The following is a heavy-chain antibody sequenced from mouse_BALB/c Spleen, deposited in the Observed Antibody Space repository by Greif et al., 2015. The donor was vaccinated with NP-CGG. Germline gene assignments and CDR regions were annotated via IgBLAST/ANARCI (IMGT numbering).Heavy chain of an antibody. CDR2: ILPGSGST. CDR1: GYTFSSYW. D-gene: IGHD2-3*01. V-gene: IGHV1-9*01. Sequence: VHLVESGAELMKPGASVKISCKATGYTFSSYWIEWVKQRPGHGLEWIGEILPGSGSTNYNKKFKGKATFTADTSSNTAYMQLSSLTSEDSAVYYCARWDGYYSDYWGQGTTLTVSS. J-gene: IGHJ2*01. CDR3: ARWDGYYSDY.